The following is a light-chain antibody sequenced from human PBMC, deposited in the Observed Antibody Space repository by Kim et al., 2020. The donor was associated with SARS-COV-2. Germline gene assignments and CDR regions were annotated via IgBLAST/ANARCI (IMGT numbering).Light chain of an antibody. CDR1: QYVSNY. V-gene: IGKV3-11*01. Sequence: EIVLTQSPATLSLSPEERATLSCRASQYVSNYLAWYQQRPGQAPRLLIYDVSDRATAIPARFSGSGSGTDFTLTISSLEPEDFAVYYCQHRRSFGQGTKVDIK. CDR3: QHRRS. J-gene: IGKJ1*01. CDR2: DVS.